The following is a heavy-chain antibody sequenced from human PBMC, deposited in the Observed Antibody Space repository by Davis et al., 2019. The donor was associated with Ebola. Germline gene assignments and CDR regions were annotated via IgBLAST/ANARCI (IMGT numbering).Heavy chain of an antibody. V-gene: IGHV3-7*03. CDR2: IKQDGGEK. Sequence: PGGSLRLSCAASGFIFTNYWMSWVRQAPGKGPEWVAIIKQDGGEKYYVDSVKGRFTISRDNAKNSLFLQMNSLRAEDTAFYYCASGDGRGSSYDMDVWGQGTTVTVSS. J-gene: IGHJ6*02. D-gene: IGHD6-6*01. CDR1: GFIFTNYW. CDR3: ASGDGRGSSYDMDV.